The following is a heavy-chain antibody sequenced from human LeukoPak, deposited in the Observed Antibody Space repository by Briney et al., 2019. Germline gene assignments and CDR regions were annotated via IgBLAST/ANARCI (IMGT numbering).Heavy chain of an antibody. V-gene: IGHV1-24*01. CDR2: FNPEHTET. D-gene: IGHD5-12*01. CDR3: AQQKAGYSGSPSWFDP. CDR1: GYSLSDLS. J-gene: IGHJ5*02. Sequence: ASVKVSCKVSGYSLSDLSFQWVRQAPGQGLEWMGGFNPEHTETIYSQKFQGRVTLTEDTSTDTAYMELSSLRSEDTAMYFCAQQKAGYSGSPSWFDPWGQGTLVTVSS.